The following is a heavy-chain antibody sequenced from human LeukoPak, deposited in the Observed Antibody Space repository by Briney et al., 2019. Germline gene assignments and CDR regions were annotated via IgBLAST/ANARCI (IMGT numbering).Heavy chain of an antibody. CDR2: IYHSGST. J-gene: IGHJ4*02. CDR1: GYSISRGYY. CDR3: ARLPLAVAGPRGPL. Sequence: PSETLSLTCAVSGYSISRGYYWGWIRQPPGEGLEWIGSIYHSGSTYYNPSLKSRVTISVDTSKNQFSLKLSSVTAADTAVYYCARLPLAVAGPRGPLWGQGTLVTVSS. V-gene: IGHV4-38-2*01. D-gene: IGHD6-19*01.